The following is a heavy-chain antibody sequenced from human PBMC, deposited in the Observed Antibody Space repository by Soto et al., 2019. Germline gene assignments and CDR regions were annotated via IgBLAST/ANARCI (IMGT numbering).Heavy chain of an antibody. J-gene: IGHJ6*02. CDR3: ARDPNDSSAYYHHYYYGMDV. V-gene: IGHV1-3*01. CDR1: GYTFTSYG. Sequence: QIQLMQSGAEVKKPGASVKVSCKASGYTFTSYGIHWVRQAPGQRLEWTGWINAGNGNTKYSEKFQGRVTITRDTSASTAYLELSSLRSEDTAVYYCARDPNDSSAYYHHYYYGMDVWGQGTTVTLSS. CDR2: INAGNGNT. D-gene: IGHD3-22*01.